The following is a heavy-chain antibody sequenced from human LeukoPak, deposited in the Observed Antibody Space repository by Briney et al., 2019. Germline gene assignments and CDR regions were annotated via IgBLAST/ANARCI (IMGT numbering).Heavy chain of an antibody. D-gene: IGHD6-13*01. V-gene: IGHV3-9*01. CDR2: ISWNSGSI. CDR3: AKDSYSSSCFDY. Sequence: GRSLRLSCAASGFTFDDYAMHWVRQAPGKGLEWVSDISWNSGSIGYADSVKGRFTISRDNAKNSLYLQMNSLRAEDTALYYCAKDSYSSSCFDYWGQGTLVTVSS. J-gene: IGHJ4*02. CDR1: GFTFDDYA.